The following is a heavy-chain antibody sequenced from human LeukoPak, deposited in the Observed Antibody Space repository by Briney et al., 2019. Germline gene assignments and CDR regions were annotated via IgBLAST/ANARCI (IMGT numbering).Heavy chain of an antibody. Sequence: GGSLRLSCAASGFTFSSYAMSWVRQAPGKGLEWVSAISGSGGSTYYADSVKGRFTISRDNSKNTLYLQMNSLRAEDTAVYYCAKVGKSIAARPTYYYMDVWGKGTTVTVS. CDR2: ISGSGGST. V-gene: IGHV3-23*01. CDR3: AKVGKSIAARPTYYYMDV. D-gene: IGHD6-6*01. J-gene: IGHJ6*03. CDR1: GFTFSSYA.